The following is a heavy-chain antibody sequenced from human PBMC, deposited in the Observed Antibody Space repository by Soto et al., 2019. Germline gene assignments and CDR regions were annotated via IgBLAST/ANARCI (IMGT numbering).Heavy chain of an antibody. CDR2: ISGGGDAT. J-gene: IGHJ2*01. CDR1: GFTFINYA. Sequence: EVQLLESGGDSVQPGGSVRLSCAGSGFTFINYAMNWVRQAPGKGLEWVSTISGGGDATFFADSVRGRFTFSRDNSKNTVTLQMNSLGVDDTAVYYCVRKVVGSTSRPDYWFCDLWGRGTLVTVSS. CDR3: VRKVVGSTSRPDYWFCDL. D-gene: IGHD2-21*01. V-gene: IGHV3-23*01.